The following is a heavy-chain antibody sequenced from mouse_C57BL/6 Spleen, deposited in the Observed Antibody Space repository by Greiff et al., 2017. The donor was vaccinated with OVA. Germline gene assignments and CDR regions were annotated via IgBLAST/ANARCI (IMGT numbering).Heavy chain of an antibody. D-gene: IGHD2-4*01. J-gene: IGHJ4*01. V-gene: IGHV1-26*01. CDR1: GYTFTDHY. Sequence: VQLQQSGPELVKPGASVKISCKASGYTFTDHYMNWVKQSHGKSLEWIGDINPNNGGTSYNQKFKGKATLTVDKSSSTAYMELRSLTSEDSAVYYCASRDDYDGYYYAMDYWGQGTSVTVSS. CDR2: INPNNGGT. CDR3: ASRDDYDGYYYAMDY.